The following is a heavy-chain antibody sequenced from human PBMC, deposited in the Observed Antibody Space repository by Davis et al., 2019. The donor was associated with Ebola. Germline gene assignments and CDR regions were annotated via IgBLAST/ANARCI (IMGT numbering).Heavy chain of an antibody. Sequence: GESLRLSCAVSGFTLNNYAMNWVRQAPGKGLEWVSTYGTSADTYYADSVKGRFTISRDNSKNTLYLQMNGLRVEDTAIYYCAKDNRNIWSEVWGQGTMVTVSS. J-gene: IGHJ3*01. CDR2: GTSADT. CDR3: AKDNRNIWSEV. D-gene: IGHD2/OR15-2a*01. V-gene: IGHV3-23*01. CDR1: GFTLNNYA.